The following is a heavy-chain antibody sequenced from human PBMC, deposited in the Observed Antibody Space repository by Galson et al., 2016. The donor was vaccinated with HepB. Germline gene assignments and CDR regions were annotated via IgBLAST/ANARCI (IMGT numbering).Heavy chain of an antibody. CDR2: IYYSVST. Sequence: SETLSLTCTVSGGSISSYYWSWIRQPPGKGLEWIGYIYYSVSTNYNPPLKSRVTISVDTSKNQFSLKLSSVTAADTAVYYCARGPPFGVPNSWFDPWGQGTLVTVSS. CDR3: ARGPPFGVPNSWFDP. V-gene: IGHV4-59*01. J-gene: IGHJ5*02. CDR1: GGSISSYY. D-gene: IGHD3-10*01.